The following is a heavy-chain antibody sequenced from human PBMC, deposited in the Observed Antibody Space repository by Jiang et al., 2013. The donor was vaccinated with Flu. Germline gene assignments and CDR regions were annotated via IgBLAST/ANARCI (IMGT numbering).Heavy chain of an antibody. J-gene: IGHJ4*02. CDR3: ARGLMGVWGSYLDY. CDR1: GGSISSYY. Sequence: PGLVKPSETLSLTCTVSGGSISSYYWSWIRQPPGKGLEWIGYIYYSGNTNYNPSLKSRVTISVDTSKNQFSLQLSSVTAADTAVYYCARGLMGVWGSYLDYWGQGTLVTVSS. V-gene: IGHV4-59*01. CDR2: IYYSGNT. D-gene: IGHD3-16*01.